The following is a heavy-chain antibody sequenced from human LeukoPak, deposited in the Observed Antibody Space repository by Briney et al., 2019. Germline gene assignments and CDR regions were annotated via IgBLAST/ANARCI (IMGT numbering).Heavy chain of an antibody. Sequence: SETLSLTCTVSGGSISSSSYYWGWIRQPPGKGLEWIGSIYYSGSTYYNPSLKSRVTISVDTSKNQFSLKLSSVTAADTAVYYCARQGVRGVIAQVFDYWGQGTLVTVSS. CDR2: IYYSGST. J-gene: IGHJ4*02. CDR1: GGSISSSSYY. CDR3: ARQGVRGVIAQVFDY. V-gene: IGHV4-39*01. D-gene: IGHD3-10*01.